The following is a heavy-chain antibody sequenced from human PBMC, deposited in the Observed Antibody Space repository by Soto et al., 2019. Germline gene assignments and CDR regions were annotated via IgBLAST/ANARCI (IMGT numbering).Heavy chain of an antibody. V-gene: IGHV4-34*01. D-gene: IGHD3-10*01. CDR3: ARLRSRIWFGELSHPFDY. CDR2: INHSGST. CDR1: GGSFSGYY. Sequence: PSETLSLTCAVYGGSFSGYYWSWIRQPPGKGLEWIGEINHSGSTNHNPSLKSRVTISVDTSKNQFSLKLSSVTAADTAVYYRARLRSRIWFGELSHPFDYWGQGTLVTVSS. J-gene: IGHJ4*02.